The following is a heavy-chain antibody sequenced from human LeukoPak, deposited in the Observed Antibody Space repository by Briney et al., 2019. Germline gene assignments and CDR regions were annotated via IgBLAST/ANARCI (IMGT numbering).Heavy chain of an antibody. J-gene: IGHJ4*02. CDR2: IYYSGST. CDR3: ARVPFRASGWHVRDY. D-gene: IGHD6-19*01. Sequence: SETLSLTCTVSGGSISSSSYYWGWIRQPPGKGLEWIGSIYYSGSTYYNPSLKSRVTISVDTSKNQFSLKLSSVTAADTAVYYCARVPFRASGWHVRDYWGQGTLVTVSS. CDR1: GGSISSSSYY. V-gene: IGHV4-39*07.